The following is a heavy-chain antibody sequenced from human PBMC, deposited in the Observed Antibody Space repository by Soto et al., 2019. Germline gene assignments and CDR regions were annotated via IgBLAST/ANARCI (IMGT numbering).Heavy chain of an antibody. Sequence: SVKVSCKTSGYSFTSYGINWGRQAPGHGLEWMGWISGYNGNTNYAQNLQGRVTMTADTSTSTAYLELRSLRSDDTAVYYCAGGSGYYSYGFDIWGQGTMVTVSS. D-gene: IGHD3-10*01. V-gene: IGHV1-18*01. CDR3: AGGSGYYSYGFDI. CDR2: ISGYNGNT. J-gene: IGHJ3*02. CDR1: GYSFTSYG.